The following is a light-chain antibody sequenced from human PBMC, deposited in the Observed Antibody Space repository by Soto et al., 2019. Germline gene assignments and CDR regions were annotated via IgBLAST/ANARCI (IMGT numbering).Light chain of an antibody. CDR3: QKYNSAPLT. Sequence: DIQMTQSPSSLSASFGDRVTITCRASQGIGVYLAWFQQKPGNAPKLLIYAASTLHSGIPSRFSGSGSGTDFTLTIRSLHPEDVATYYCQKYNSAPLTFGGGTKVEIK. CDR2: AAS. CDR1: QGIGVY. V-gene: IGKV1-27*01. J-gene: IGKJ4*01.